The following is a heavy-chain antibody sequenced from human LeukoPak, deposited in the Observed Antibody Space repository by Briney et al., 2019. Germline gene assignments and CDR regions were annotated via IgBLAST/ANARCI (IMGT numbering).Heavy chain of an antibody. D-gene: IGHD1-26*01. CDR1: GYTFTSYG. V-gene: IGHV1-18*01. CDR3: ARDESGSYSNY. CDR2: NSAYNGNT. Sequence: ASVKVSCKASGYTFTSYGISWGRQDPGQGLEWVGWNSAYNGNTNYAQKLQGSVTTTNDTSTTTAYLELRSLRSDDTAVYYCARDESGSYSNYWGQGTLVTVSS. J-gene: IGHJ4*02.